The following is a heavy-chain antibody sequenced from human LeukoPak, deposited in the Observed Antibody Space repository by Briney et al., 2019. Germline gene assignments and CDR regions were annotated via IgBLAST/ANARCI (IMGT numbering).Heavy chain of an antibody. CDR3: ARVDGSPDY. V-gene: IGHV1-8*03. CDR2: MNTKSGDT. Sequence: ASVRVSCKASGYTFTRYDINWVRQATGQGLEWMGWMNTKSGDTGHARKFQGRLTITRDISISTVYMEQNSLRSDDTAVYFCARVDGSPDYWGQXTLVXVSS. J-gene: IGHJ4*02. D-gene: IGHD2-15*01. CDR1: GYTFTRYD.